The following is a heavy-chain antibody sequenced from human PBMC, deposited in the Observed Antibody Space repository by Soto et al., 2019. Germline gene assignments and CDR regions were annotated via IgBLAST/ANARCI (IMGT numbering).Heavy chain of an antibody. J-gene: IGHJ4*02. CDR3: AIAWGAARPIDY. V-gene: IGHV4-59*01. CDR1: GGSISSYY. CDR2: SYYSGST. Sequence: QVQLQESGPGLVNPSETLSLTCTVSGGSISSYYWSWIRQPPGKGLGWIGYSYYSGSTNYNPSLKSRVTISVDTSKNQFALKLSSVTAADTAVYYCAIAWGAARPIDYWGQGTLVTVSS. D-gene: IGHD6-6*01.